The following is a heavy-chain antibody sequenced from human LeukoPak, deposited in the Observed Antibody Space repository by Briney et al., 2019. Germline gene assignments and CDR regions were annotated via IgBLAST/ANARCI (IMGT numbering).Heavy chain of an antibody. Sequence: GGSLRLSCAASGFTFSSYSMNWARQAPGKGLEWVSSISSSSSYIYYADSVKGRFTISRDNAKNSLYLQMNSLRAEDTAVYYCAKAPIRRDGYPTYFDYWGQGTLVTVSS. J-gene: IGHJ4*02. CDR1: GFTFSSYS. V-gene: IGHV3-21*01. D-gene: IGHD5-24*01. CDR2: ISSSSSYI. CDR3: AKAPIRRDGYPTYFDY.